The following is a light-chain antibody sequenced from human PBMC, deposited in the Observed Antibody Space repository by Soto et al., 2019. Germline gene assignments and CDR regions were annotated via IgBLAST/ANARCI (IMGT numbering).Light chain of an antibody. CDR2: EGS. J-gene: IGLJ1*01. Sequence: AVTQPASVSGSPGQSIGISCTGTSSDVGSYKFVSWYQQYPGKAPKLMIYEGSKRPSGVSDRFSGSKSGNTASLAISGLQAEDEADYFCCSYAGGSNVFGAGTKVTVL. CDR1: SSDVGSYKF. CDR3: CSYAGGSNV. V-gene: IGLV2-23*03.